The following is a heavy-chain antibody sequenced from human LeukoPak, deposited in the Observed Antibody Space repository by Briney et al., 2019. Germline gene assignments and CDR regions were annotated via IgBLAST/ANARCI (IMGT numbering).Heavy chain of an antibody. J-gene: IGHJ6*03. CDR3: ARGYYYDSSGYYYGYYYMDV. CDR1: GDSVPSNSAA. V-gene: IGHV6-1*01. CDR2: TYYRSKWYN. D-gene: IGHD3-22*01. Sequence: SQTLSLTCAISGDSVPSNSAAWNWIRQSPSRGLEWLGRTYYRSKWYNDYAVSVKSRITINPDTSKNQFPLQLNSVTPEDTAVYYCARGYYYDSSGYYYGYYYMDVWGKGTTVTVSS.